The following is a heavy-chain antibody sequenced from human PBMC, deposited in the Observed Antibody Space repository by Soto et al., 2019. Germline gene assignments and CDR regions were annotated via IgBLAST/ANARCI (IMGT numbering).Heavy chain of an antibody. V-gene: IGHV5-10-1*01. J-gene: IGHJ6*02. CDR3: ATRIAAAGTNYYYYGMDV. CDR2: IDPSDSYT. CDR1: GYSFTSYW. Sequence: PGESLKISCKGSGYSFTSYWISWVRQMPGKGLEWMGRIDPSDSYTNYSPSFQGHVTVSADKSIGTAYLQWSSLKASDTAMYYCATRIAAAGTNYYYYGMDVWGQGTTVTVSS. D-gene: IGHD6-13*01.